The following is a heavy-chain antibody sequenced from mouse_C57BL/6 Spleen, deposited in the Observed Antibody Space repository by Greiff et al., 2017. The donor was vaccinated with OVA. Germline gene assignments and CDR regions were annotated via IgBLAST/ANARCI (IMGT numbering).Heavy chain of an antibody. CDR2: IWWDDDK. CDR3: ARLYYGSSYWYFDV. J-gene: IGHJ1*03. CDR1: GFSLSTFGMG. Sequence: QVTLKESGPGILQPSQTLSLTCSFSGFSLSTFGMGVGWIRQPSGKGLEWLAHIWWDDDKYYNPALKSRLTISKDTSKNQVFLKIANVDTADTSTYYFARLYYGSSYWYFDVWGTGTTVTVSS. D-gene: IGHD1-1*01. V-gene: IGHV8-8*01.